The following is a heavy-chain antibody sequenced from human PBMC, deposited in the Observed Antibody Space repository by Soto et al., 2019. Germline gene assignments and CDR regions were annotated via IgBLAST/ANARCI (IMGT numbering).Heavy chain of an antibody. J-gene: IGHJ6*02. CDR2: VYTADSNI. CDR1: GYSFTTFW. Sequence: GESLKISCEGSGYSFTTFWIGHWLGWVRQMPGKVLAGLGIVYTADSNIRYSPSFQGQVTISADKSINTAYLQWSSLKASDTAMYYCATRGGALAGPYYYVLDVWGLGTTVTVAS. D-gene: IGHD6-19*01. CDR3: ATRGGALAGPYYYVLDV. V-gene: IGHV5-51*01.